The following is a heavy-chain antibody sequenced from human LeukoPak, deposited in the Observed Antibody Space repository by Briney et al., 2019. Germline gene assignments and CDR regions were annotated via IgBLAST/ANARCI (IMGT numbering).Heavy chain of an antibody. CDR2: ISYIGST. CDR1: GGSISSFY. V-gene: IGHV4-59*08. D-gene: IGHD5-18*01. Sequence: SEPLSLTCTVSGGSISSFYWSWIRQPPGKGLEWIGYISYIGSTNYNPSLKSRVTISVDTSKNQFSLKLSSVTAADTAVYYCARHGNHVGGIQLWLSLDYWGQGTLVTVSS. J-gene: IGHJ4*02. CDR3: ARHGNHVGGIQLWLSLDY.